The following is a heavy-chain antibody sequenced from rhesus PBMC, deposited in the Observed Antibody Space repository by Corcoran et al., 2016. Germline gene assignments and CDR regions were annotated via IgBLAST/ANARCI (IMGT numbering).Heavy chain of an antibody. CDR3: TRNTVTFFDY. D-gene: IGHD4-23*01. J-gene: IGHJ4*01. CDR2: ISYTSKTL. Sequence: EVQLVESGGGLVQPGGSLRLSCAASGFTFSSYHMSWVRQAPVKVLVWVSYISYTSKTLYYAYSVKGRLTISRDNAKNSLSLQMSSLRAEDTAVYYWTRNTVTFFDYWGQGVLVTVSS. CDR1: GFTFSSYH. V-gene: IGHV3-136*01.